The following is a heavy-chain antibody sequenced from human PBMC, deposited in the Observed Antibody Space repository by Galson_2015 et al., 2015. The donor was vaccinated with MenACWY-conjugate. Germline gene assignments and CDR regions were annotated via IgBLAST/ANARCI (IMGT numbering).Heavy chain of an antibody. CDR1: GGTFRNFA. CDR3: ARSPGLSAAFDH. V-gene: IGHV1-69*04. J-gene: IGHJ4*02. Sequence: SVKVSCKASGGTFRNFAIDWVRQAPGQGLEWMGRVIPLSEITYYAQKFLGRVTLTADKSTFTAYMDLTSLRFDDTALYYCARSPGLSAAFDHWGQGTLVTVSS. CDR2: VIPLSEIT. D-gene: IGHD6-13*01.